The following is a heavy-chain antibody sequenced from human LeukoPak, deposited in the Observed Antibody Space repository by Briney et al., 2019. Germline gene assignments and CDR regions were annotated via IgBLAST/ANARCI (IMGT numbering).Heavy chain of an antibody. J-gene: IGHJ4*02. CDR2: ISYDGSNK. CDR3: ARASIVVVTAILSFDY. CDR1: GFTFSSYA. D-gene: IGHD2-21*02. Sequence: GGSLRLSCAASGFTFSSYAMHWVRQAPGKGLEWVAVISYDGSNKYHADSVKGRFTISRDNSKNTLYLQMNSLRAEDTAVYYCARASIVVVTAILSFDYWGQGTLVTVSS. V-gene: IGHV3-30-3*01.